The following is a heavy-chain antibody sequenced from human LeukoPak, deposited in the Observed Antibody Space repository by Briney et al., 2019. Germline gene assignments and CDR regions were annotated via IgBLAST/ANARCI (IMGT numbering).Heavy chain of an antibody. CDR2: ISYDGSNK. V-gene: IGHV3-30*04. D-gene: IGHD1-26*01. CDR1: GFTFSSYA. J-gene: IGHJ3*02. CDR3: ARGNSGSYGAYDAFDI. Sequence: GGSLRLSCAASGFTFSSYAMHGVRQAPGKGLEWVAVISYDGSNKYYADSVKGRFTISRDNSKNTLYLQMNSLRAEDTAVYYCARGNSGSYGAYDAFDIWGQGTMVTVSS.